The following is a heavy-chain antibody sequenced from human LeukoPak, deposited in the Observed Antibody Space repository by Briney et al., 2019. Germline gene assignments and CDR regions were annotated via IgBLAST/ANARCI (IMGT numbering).Heavy chain of an antibody. Sequence: SETLSLTCTVYGGSINSYYWSSIRQPAGKGLEWIGRINTRGSTKSNSSRKTRVTISLDKSKNQFSLKLSSVTAADTAVDYCAGEYCSGGSCYYYCYYMDVWGKGTTVTVSS. CDR2: INTRGST. CDR3: AGEYCSGGSCYYYCYYMDV. V-gene: IGHV4-4*07. J-gene: IGHJ6*03. CDR1: GGSINSYY. D-gene: IGHD2-15*01.